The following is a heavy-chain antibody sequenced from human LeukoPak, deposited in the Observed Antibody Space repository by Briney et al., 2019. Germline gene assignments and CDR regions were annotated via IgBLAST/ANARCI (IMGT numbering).Heavy chain of an antibody. CDR3: ARGKESIYSEILG. CDR1: GFTFSNYA. Sequence: PGGSLRLSCAASGFTFSNYAMYWVRQAPGKGLEWVSAISGGSGSTTYYTDSVKGRFTVSRDNSKNTLYLQLNSLRAEDTAVYYCARGKESIYSEILGWGQGTLVTVSS. CDR2: ISGGSGSTT. V-gene: IGHV3-23*01. J-gene: IGHJ4*02. D-gene: IGHD2-21*01.